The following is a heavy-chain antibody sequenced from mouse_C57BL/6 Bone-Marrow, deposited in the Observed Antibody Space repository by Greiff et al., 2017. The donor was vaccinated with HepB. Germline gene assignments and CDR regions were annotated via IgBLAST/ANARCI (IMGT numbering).Heavy chain of an antibody. V-gene: IGHV8-12*01. J-gene: IGHJ2*01. Sequence: QVQLKESGPGILQSSQTLSLTCSFSGFSLSTSGMGVSWIRQPSGKGLEWLAHIYWDDDKRYNPSLKSRLTISKDTSRNQVFLKITSVDTADTATDYCARRVYYDYDKGHFDYWGQGTTLTVSS. CDR1: GFSLSTSGMG. D-gene: IGHD2-4*01. CDR3: ARRVYYDYDKGHFDY. CDR2: IYWDDDK.